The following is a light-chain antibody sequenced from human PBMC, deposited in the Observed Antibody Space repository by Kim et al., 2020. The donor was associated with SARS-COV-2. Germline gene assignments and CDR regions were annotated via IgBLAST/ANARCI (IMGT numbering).Light chain of an antibody. V-gene: IGLV3-1*01. CDR1: KLGEKY. CDR3: QAWDSRTVV. J-gene: IGLJ2*01. CDR2: ENS. Sequence: SYELTQPPSVSVSPGQTASITCSGDKLGEKYACWYQQKPGQSPVLVMYENSDRPSGIPERFSGSNSGNTATLTISGTQAMDEADYYYQAWDSRTVVFGGGTQLTVL.